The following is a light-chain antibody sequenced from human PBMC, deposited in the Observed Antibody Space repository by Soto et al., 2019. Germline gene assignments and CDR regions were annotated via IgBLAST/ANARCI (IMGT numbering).Light chain of an antibody. CDR2: GAS. Sequence: IVLTQSPGTLSLSPGDRATLSCRASRAITSSFLAWYQQKPGQAPRLLIYGASSRATGIPDRFSGSGSGTDFPLIIRRLEPEDFAVYYCQQYGGSPLLTFGPGTKVDIK. CDR1: RAITSSF. J-gene: IGKJ3*01. V-gene: IGKV3-20*01. CDR3: QQYGGSPLLT.